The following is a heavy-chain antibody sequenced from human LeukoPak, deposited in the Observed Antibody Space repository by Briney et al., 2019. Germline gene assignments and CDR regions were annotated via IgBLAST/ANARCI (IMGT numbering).Heavy chain of an antibody. J-gene: IGHJ4*02. CDR1: GYTFNNYV. CDR3: ARDRGGTGDFDY. Sequence: ASVKVSCKASGYTFNNYVVHWLRRAPGQRLEWMGWINVGNGDTKYSHKFQGRVTIARDTFASTAYMELSSLRPEDTATYYCARDRGGTGDFDYWGQGTLVTVSS. V-gene: IGHV1-3*01. CDR2: INVGNGDT. D-gene: IGHD1-1*01.